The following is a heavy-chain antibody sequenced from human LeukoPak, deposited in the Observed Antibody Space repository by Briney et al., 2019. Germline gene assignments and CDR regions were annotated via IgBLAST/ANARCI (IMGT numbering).Heavy chain of an antibody. J-gene: IGHJ4*02. CDR3: AKIALSWVAGTIDY. V-gene: IGHV3-30-3*02. Sequence: GGSLRLSCAASGFTFSSYAIHWVRQAPGKGLEWVAVIAYDGGNKYYADSVKGRFTVSRDNSKNTLYLQMNSLRAEDTAVYYCAKIALSWVAGTIDYWGQGTLVTVSS. D-gene: IGHD6-19*01. CDR2: IAYDGGNK. CDR1: GFTFSSYA.